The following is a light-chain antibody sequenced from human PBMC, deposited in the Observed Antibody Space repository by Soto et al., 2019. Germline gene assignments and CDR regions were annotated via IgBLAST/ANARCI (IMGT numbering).Light chain of an antibody. CDR1: QNVNSN. CDR2: GAS. CDR3: QQYNNWPPWT. J-gene: IGKJ1*01. V-gene: IGKV3-15*01. Sequence: EIVMTQSPATLSVSPGERATLSCRASQNVNSNLAWYQQKPGQAPRLLIHGASIRATGIPARFSGSGSGTEFTLPINSLQSEDFAVYYCQQYNNWPPWTFGQGTKVEIK.